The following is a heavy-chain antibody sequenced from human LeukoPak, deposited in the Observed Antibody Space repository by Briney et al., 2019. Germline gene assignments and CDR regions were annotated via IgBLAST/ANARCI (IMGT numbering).Heavy chain of an antibody. CDR2: ISYDGSNK. Sequence: PGGSLRLSCAASGFTFSSYGMHWVRQAPGKGLEWVAVISYDGSNKYYADSVKGRFTISRDNSKNTLYLQMNSLRAEDTAVYYCAKDGSTWEHIGYNWFDPWGQGTLVTVSS. CDR3: AKDGSTWEHIGYNWFDP. D-gene: IGHD1-26*01. J-gene: IGHJ5*02. CDR1: GFTFSSYG. V-gene: IGHV3-30*18.